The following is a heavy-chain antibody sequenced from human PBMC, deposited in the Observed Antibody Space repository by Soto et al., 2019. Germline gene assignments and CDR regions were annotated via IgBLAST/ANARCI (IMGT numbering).Heavy chain of an antibody. D-gene: IGHD2-15*01. J-gene: IGHJ4*02. CDR2: IGSKVYNYAT. V-gene: IGHV3-73*01. CDR3: VGGTGRGSYDFDY. CDR1: GFSFSGST. Sequence: EVQLVESGGGLVQPGGSLKLSCAASGFSFSGSTMHWVRQASGNGLEWVGRIGSKVYNYATSYSASVRGRFTISRGDSKNTAYLQMNSLKTEDTAVYHCVGGTGRGSYDFDYWGQGTLVSVS.